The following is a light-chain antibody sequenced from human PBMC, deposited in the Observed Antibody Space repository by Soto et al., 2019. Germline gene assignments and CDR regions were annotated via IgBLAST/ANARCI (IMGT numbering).Light chain of an antibody. V-gene: IGKV3-20*01. CDR3: QQYGSSPST. CDR2: GAT. Sequence: EIVLTQSPGTLSLSPGERATLSCRASQSVSSNFLAWYQQKPGQAPRLLIYGATRRATVIPGRISGSGSGTYFIPTISIVQEEYFEVYYYQQYGSSPSTFGQGTKLEIK. CDR1: QSVSSNF. J-gene: IGKJ1*01.